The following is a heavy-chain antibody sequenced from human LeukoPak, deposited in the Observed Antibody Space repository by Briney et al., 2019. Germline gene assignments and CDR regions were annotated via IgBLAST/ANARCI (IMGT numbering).Heavy chain of an antibody. CDR2: IYPGDSDI. CDR3: VRHTDYWFDS. CDR1: GYSFTSYW. D-gene: IGHD2-21*02. Sequence: GESLKISCKGSGYSFTSYWIGWVRQMPGNGLEWMGIIYPGDSDIRYSPSFQGQVTISADKSITTAYLQWSSLKASDTAMYYCVRHTDYWFDSWGQGTLVTVYS. J-gene: IGHJ5*01. V-gene: IGHV5-51*01.